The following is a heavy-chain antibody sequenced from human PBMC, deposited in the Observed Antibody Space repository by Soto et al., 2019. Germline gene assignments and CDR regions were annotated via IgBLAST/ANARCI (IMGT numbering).Heavy chain of an antibody. D-gene: IGHD3-3*01. Sequence: EVQLVESGGGLVQPGGSLRLSCAASGFTFSSYWMSWVRQAPGKGLDWVANIKQDGSEKYYVDSVKGRFTISRDNAKNSLYLQMNSLRAEDTAVYYCARVSLTTNYDFWSGYLLFAYWGQGTLVTVSS. CDR1: GFTFSSYW. V-gene: IGHV3-7*01. J-gene: IGHJ4*02. CDR2: IKQDGSEK. CDR3: ARVSLTTNYDFWSGYLLFAY.